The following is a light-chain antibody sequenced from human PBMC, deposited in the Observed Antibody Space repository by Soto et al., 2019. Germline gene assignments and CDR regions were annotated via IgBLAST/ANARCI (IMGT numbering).Light chain of an antibody. CDR2: RNN. CDR3: AAWDDSLSGHVV. V-gene: IGLV1-47*01. CDR1: SSNIGSNY. J-gene: IGLJ2*01. Sequence: QAVVTQSPSASGTPGQRVTISCSGSSSNIGSNYVYWYQQLPGTAPKLLIYRNNQRPSGVPDRFSGSKSGTSASLAISGLRSEDEADYYCAAWDDSLSGHVVFGGGTQLTVL.